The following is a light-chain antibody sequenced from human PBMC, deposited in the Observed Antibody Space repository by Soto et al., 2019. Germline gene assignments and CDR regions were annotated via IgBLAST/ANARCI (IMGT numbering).Light chain of an antibody. CDR3: AAWDARLNGVV. Sequence: QSVLTQPPSTSGTPGQRVTISCSGSTSKIGTNTVNWYQQVPGTAPKLLIYSNDQRPSGVPDRFSGSKSGTSVSLAISGLQSEDEADYFCAAWDARLNGVVFGGGTKLTVL. CDR2: SND. V-gene: IGLV1-44*01. J-gene: IGLJ3*02. CDR1: TSKIGTNT.